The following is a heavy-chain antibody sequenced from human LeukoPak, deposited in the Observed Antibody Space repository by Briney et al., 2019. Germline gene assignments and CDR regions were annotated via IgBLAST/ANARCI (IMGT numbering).Heavy chain of an antibody. CDR3: ARVSGGSYGGYFDY. Sequence: GGSLRLSCAASGFSVSSNYMSWVRQAPGKGLEWVSVIYRDGNTYYADSVKGRFTLSRDNSKNTVILQMNSLRVEDTAVYYCARVSGGSYGGYFDYWGQGILVTVSS. D-gene: IGHD1-26*01. V-gene: IGHV3-66*01. CDR1: GFSVSSNY. CDR2: IYRDGNT. J-gene: IGHJ4*02.